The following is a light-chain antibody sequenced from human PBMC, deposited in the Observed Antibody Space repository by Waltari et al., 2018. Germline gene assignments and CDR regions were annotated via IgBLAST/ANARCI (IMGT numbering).Light chain of an antibody. CDR2: DDS. V-gene: IGLV3-21*03. J-gene: IGLJ3*02. Sequence: SSVLTQPPSVSVAPGKTARITCGGNGLASLRVLWYQHKPGQAPVVVVYDDSDRPSGIPQRLSGSKSGDTATLTISRVEAGDEADYYCQVWDTSSDHQGVFGGGTKLTVL. CDR1: GLASLR. CDR3: QVWDTSSDHQGV.